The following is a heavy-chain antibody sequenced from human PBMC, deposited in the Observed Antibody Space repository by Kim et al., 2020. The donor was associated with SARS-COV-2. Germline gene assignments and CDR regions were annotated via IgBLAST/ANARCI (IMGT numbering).Heavy chain of an antibody. J-gene: IGHJ4*02. CDR3: TRCARDHSFFEF. CDR1: GFTFRSHA. CDR2: INSLGDA. D-gene: IGHD3-3*01. Sequence: GGSLRLSCTASGFTFRSHAMNWVRQAPGEGLEWVSSINSLGDAYYAASVKGRFTISRDISKDTLYLQMNSLRAEVTAAYYCTRCARDHSFFEFWGQGALVTVSS. V-gene: IGHV3-23*01.